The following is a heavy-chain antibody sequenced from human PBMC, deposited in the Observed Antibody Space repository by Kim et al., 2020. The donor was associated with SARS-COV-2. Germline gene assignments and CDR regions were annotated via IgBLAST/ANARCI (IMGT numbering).Heavy chain of an antibody. V-gene: IGHV3-30*07. D-gene: IGHD6-19*01. Sequence: VKGLITTSRDNSTNTLYLQMNSLRAEDTAVYYCARDGGIAVAPQYYFDYWGQGTLVTVSS. CDR3: ARDGGIAVAPQYYFDY. J-gene: IGHJ4*02.